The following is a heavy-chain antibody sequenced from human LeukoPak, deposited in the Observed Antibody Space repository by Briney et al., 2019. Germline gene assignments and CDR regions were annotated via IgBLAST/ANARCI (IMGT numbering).Heavy chain of an antibody. Sequence: GGSLRLSCAASGFTFSDYYMSWLRQAPGKGREWVSYISSSGSTIYYADSVKGRFTMSRDNAKNSLYLQMNSLRAEDTAVYYCARVTSPYVFDIWGQGTMVTVSS. CDR2: ISSSGSTI. CDR1: GFTFSDYY. D-gene: IGHD3-3*01. J-gene: IGHJ3*02. CDR3: ARVTSPYVFDI. V-gene: IGHV3-11*04.